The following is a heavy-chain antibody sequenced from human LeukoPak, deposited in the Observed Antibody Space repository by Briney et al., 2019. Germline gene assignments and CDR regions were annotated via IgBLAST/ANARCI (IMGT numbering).Heavy chain of an antibody. D-gene: IGHD2-2*01. CDR2: IYYSGST. CDR1: GGSISSYY. J-gene: IGHJ2*01. Sequence: SETLSLTCTVSGGSISSYYWSWIRQPPGKGLEWIGYIYYSGSTNYNPSLKSRVTISVDTSKNQFSLKLSSVTAADTAVYYCARDALYCSSTSCYRYWYFDLWGRGTLVTVSS. V-gene: IGHV4-59*01. CDR3: ARDALYCSSTSCYRYWYFDL.